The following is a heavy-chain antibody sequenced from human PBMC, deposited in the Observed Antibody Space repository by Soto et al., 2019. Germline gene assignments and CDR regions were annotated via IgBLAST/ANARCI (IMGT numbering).Heavy chain of an antibody. CDR3: ARDPSEGRVGNWFES. J-gene: IGHJ5*01. V-gene: IGHV3-21*06. D-gene: IGHD2-2*01. Sequence: PGGSLRLSCAASGFTFSRYCMNWLRQAPGKGLEWVASISSTTSYVYYADSVKGRFSTSRDNAKNILYLEMYALRTEDTAVYYCARDPSEGRVGNWFESWGQGTLVTFSS. CDR1: GFTFSRYC. CDR2: ISSTTSYV.